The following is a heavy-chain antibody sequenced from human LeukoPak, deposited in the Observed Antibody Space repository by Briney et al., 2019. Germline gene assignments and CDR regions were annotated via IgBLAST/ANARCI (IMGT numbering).Heavy chain of an antibody. D-gene: IGHD3-22*01. Sequence: GGSLRLSCAASGFTFSSYAMSWVRQAPGKGLEWVSAISGSGGSTYYADSVKGRFTIPRDNSKNTLYLQMNSLRAEDTAVYYCAKDPALKSSSGYYYFDYWGQGTLVTVSS. CDR2: ISGSGGST. J-gene: IGHJ4*02. V-gene: IGHV3-23*01. CDR3: AKDPALKSSSGYYYFDY. CDR1: GFTFSSYA.